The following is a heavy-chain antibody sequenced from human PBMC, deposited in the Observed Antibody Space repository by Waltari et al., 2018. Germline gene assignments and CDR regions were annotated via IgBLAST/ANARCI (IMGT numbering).Heavy chain of an antibody. J-gene: IGHJ6*02. V-gene: IGHV3-23*01. CDR3: AKELERKPYYYYGWDV. Sequence: EMHLLESGGSLAQPGESLRLSCAASGFTFSDYAMAWVRQAPGKGLEGFSTISNSDDTTYYAESVKGRFTISRDNSKSTLFLQMNSLRADDTAIYYCAKELERKPYYYYGWDVWGQGTTVTVSS. D-gene: IGHD1-1*01. CDR2: ISNSDDTT. CDR1: GFTFSDYA.